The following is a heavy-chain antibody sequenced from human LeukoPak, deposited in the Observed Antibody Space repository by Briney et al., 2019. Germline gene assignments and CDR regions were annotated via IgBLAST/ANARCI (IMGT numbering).Heavy chain of an antibody. CDR1: GYTFTGYC. Sequence: ASVKVSCEASGYTFTGYCIHWVRQAPGQGLEWMGWINPNSGGTNSAQKFQGRVTMTRDTSISTAYMELSRLRSDDTAVYYCARGVWGATTFFDYWGQGTLVTVSS. CDR2: INPNSGGT. V-gene: IGHV1-2*02. J-gene: IGHJ4*02. CDR3: ARGVWGATTFFDY. D-gene: IGHD1-26*01.